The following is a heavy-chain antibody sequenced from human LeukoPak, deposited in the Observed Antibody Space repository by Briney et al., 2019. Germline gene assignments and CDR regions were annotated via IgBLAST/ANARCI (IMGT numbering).Heavy chain of an antibody. V-gene: IGHV3-21*01. J-gene: IGHJ4*02. CDR2: ISSCSSYI. CDR3: ARDRKDGYNFNFDY. CDR1: GFTFSSYS. Sequence: GGSLRLSCAASGFTFSSYSMNWVRQAPGKGLEWVSSISSCSSYIYYADSVKGRFTISRDNAKNSLYLQMNSLRAEDTAVYYCARDRKDGYNFNFDYWGQGTLVTVSS. D-gene: IGHD5-24*01.